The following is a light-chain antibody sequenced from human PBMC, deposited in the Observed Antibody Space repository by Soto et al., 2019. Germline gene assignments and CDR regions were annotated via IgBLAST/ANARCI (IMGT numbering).Light chain of an antibody. CDR3: QQYNDLCT. Sequence: DIQMTQSPSTLSVYVGDRVTITCRASQSISSWLAWYQQKPGKAPKLLIYDTSNLESGVPSRFSGSGSGTEFTLTISILQADDFATYYCQQYNDLCTFGQGTKLEIK. CDR2: DTS. J-gene: IGKJ2*02. V-gene: IGKV1-5*01. CDR1: QSISSW.